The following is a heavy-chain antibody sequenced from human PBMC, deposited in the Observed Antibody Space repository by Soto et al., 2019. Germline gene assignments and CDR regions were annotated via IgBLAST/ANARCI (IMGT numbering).Heavy chain of an antibody. CDR1: GFTVSNNY. CDR3: APWRGGGGY. V-gene: IGHV3-53*01. D-gene: IGHD3-10*01. Sequence: EVQLVESGGGLIQPGGSLRLSCAVSGFTVSNNYMSWVRQAPGKGLEGVSVIYSGGYTAYGDSVKGRFTISKDNSKNKPSPKMKSGKRHDPAVYDSAPWRGGGGYWGQGTLVTVSS. J-gene: IGHJ4*02. CDR2: IYSGGYT.